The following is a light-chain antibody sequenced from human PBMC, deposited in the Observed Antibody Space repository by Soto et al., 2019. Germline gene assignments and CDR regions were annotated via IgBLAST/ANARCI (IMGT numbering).Light chain of an antibody. CDR1: QSVSRNS. CDR2: GAS. CDR3: QQYGTSPPT. Sequence: EIVLTQSPGTLSLSPGERATLSSSASQSVSRNSLAWYQQQPGQAPRLLIYGASSRATDIPDRFSGSGSGTDLTLIVSRLQPEDFAVYFCQQYGTSPPTFGPGTKVDIK. J-gene: IGKJ3*01. V-gene: IGKV3-20*01.